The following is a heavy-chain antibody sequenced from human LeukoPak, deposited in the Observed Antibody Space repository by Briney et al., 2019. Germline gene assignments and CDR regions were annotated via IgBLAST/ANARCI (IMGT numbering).Heavy chain of an antibody. Sequence: ASVKVSCKASGYTFTGYYMHWVRQAPGQGLEWMGRINPNSGGTNYAQKFQGRVTMTGDTSISTAYMELSRLRSDDTAVSYCARDRGEDSSGWYDYWGQGTLVTVSS. CDR3: ARDRGEDSSGWYDY. CDR1: GYTFTGYY. D-gene: IGHD6-19*01. CDR2: INPNSGGT. V-gene: IGHV1-2*06. J-gene: IGHJ4*02.